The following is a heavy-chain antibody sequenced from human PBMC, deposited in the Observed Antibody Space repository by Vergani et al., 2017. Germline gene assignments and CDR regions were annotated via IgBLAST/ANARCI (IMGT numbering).Heavy chain of an antibody. CDR3: ARGRRYSSSSPIYYYYMDV. CDR1: GGSFSGYY. V-gene: IGHV4-34*01. Sequence: QVQLQQWSAGLLKPSETLSLTCAVYGGSFSGYYWSWIRQPPGKGLEWIGEINHSGSTNYNPSLKSRVTISVDTSKNQFSLKLSSVTAADTAVYYCARGRRYSSSSPIYYYYMDVWGKGTTVTVSS. J-gene: IGHJ6*03. CDR2: INHSGST. D-gene: IGHD6-6*01.